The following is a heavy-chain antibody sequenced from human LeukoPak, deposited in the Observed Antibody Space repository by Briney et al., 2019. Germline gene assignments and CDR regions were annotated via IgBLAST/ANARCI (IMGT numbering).Heavy chain of an antibody. D-gene: IGHD3-3*01. CDR3: TRTPPSYYDFWSGPSMDV. CDR1: GFTFGDYA. Sequence: GGSLRLSCTASGFTFGDYAMSWVRQAPGKGLEWVGFIRSKAYGGTTEYAASVKGRFTISRDGSKSIAYLQMNSLKTEDTAVYYCTRTPPSYYDFWSGPSMDVWGQGTTVTVSS. J-gene: IGHJ6*02. CDR2: IRSKAYGGTT. V-gene: IGHV3-49*04.